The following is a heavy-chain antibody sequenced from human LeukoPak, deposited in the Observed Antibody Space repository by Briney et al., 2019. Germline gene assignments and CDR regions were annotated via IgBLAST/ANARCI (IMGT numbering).Heavy chain of an antibody. Sequence: SETLSLTCAVYGGSFSGYYWSWIRQPPGKGLEWIGEINHSGSTNYNPSLKSRVTISVDTSKNQFSLKLSSVTAADTAVYYCARETHARWLQLENVSWYFDLWGRGTLATVSS. D-gene: IGHD5-24*01. J-gene: IGHJ2*01. V-gene: IGHV4-34*01. CDR3: ARETHARWLQLENVSWYFDL. CDR2: INHSGST. CDR1: GGSFSGYY.